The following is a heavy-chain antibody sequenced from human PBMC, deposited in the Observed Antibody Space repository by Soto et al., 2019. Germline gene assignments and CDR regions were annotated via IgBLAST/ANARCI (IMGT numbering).Heavy chain of an antibody. CDR3: ATGPSGYYLGWFDP. Sequence: ASVKVSCKVSGYTLTELSMHWVRQAPGKGLEWMGGFDPEDGETIYAQKFQGRVTMTEDTSTDTAYMELSSLRSEDTAVYYCATGPSGYYLGWFDPWGQGTLVTVSS. CDR2: FDPEDGET. J-gene: IGHJ5*02. D-gene: IGHD3-22*01. V-gene: IGHV1-24*01. CDR1: GYTLTELS.